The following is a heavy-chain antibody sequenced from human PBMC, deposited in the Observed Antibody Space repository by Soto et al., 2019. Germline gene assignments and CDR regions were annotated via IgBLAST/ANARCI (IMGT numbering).Heavy chain of an antibody. CDR1: GGSISSGGYY. CDR3: ARDIVRGDYYYGMDV. V-gene: IGHV4-31*03. CDR2: IYYSGST. Sequence: SETLSLTCTVSGGSISSGGYYWSWIRQHPGKGLEWIGYIYYSGSTYYNPSLKSRVTISVDTSKNQFSLKLSSVTAADTAVYYCARDIVRGDYYYGMDVWGQGTTVTSP. J-gene: IGHJ6*02. D-gene: IGHD3-10*01.